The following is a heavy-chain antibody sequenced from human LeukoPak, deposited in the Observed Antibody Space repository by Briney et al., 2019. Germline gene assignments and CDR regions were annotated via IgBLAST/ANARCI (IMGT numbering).Heavy chain of an antibody. CDR3: ARVWYSGSYPVDY. V-gene: IGHV3-74*01. CDR1: GFSFSTSW. Sequence: HPGGSLRLSCAASGFSFSTSWMHWVRHTPEKGLVWVSRINSDGSNTIYADSVKGRFTISRDNAKNTLYLQMNSLRAEDTAVYYCARVWYSGSYPVDYWGQGTLVTVSS. CDR2: INSDGSNT. D-gene: IGHD1-26*01. J-gene: IGHJ4*02.